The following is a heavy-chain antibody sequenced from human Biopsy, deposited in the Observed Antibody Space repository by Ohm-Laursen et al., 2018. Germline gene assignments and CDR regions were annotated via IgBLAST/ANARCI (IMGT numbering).Heavy chain of an antibody. Sequence: SSVKVSCKSPEGTFSNYGVNWVRQAPGQGLEWLGGNIPILGTGNYAQKFQDRVTVAADTSMSTVTMELRSLRSDDTAVYYCATKLTGYFHHWGQGTLVIVSS. CDR2: NIPILGTG. V-gene: IGHV1-69*06. D-gene: IGHD3-9*01. CDR3: ATKLTGYFHH. CDR1: EGTFSNYG. J-gene: IGHJ1*01.